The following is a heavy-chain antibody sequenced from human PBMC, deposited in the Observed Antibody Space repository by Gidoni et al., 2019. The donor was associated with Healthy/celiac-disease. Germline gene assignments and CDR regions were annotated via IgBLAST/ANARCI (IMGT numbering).Heavy chain of an antibody. CDR3: ARVGYSYGPYYYYGMDV. V-gene: IGHV1-18*01. CDR1: GYTFTSYG. J-gene: IGHJ6*02. CDR2: FSAYNGNT. Sequence: QVQLVQSGAEVKKPGASVKVSCKASGYTFTSYGISWVRQAPGQGLEWMGWFSAYNGNTNYAQKLQGRVTMTTDTSTSTAYMELRSLRSDDTAVYYCARVGYSYGPYYYYGMDVWGQGTTVTVSS. D-gene: IGHD5-18*01.